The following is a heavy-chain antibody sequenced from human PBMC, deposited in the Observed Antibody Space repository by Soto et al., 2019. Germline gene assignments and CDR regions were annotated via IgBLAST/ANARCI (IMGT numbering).Heavy chain of an antibody. D-gene: IGHD6-19*01. CDR2: IYYSGST. J-gene: IGHJ4*02. CDR1: VGSISSGGYY. Sequence: PSETRSLTCTVSVGSISSGGYYWIWIRQHPGKGLEWIGYIYYSGSTYYNPSLKSRVTISVDTSKNQFSLKLSSVTAADTAVYSCARTSYSTGYYFDYWGQGTLVPVSS. V-gene: IGHV4-31*03. CDR3: ARTSYSTGYYFDY.